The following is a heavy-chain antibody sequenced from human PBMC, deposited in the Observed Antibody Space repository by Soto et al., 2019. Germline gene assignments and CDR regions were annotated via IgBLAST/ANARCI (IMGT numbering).Heavy chain of an antibody. CDR1: GFTFNNYG. Sequence: VQLVESGGGVVQPGRSLTLSCAASGFTFNNYGMHWVRQAPGKGLEWVAIIWDNGSTKYYADSVKGRFTISRDTSKSTLYLQMNSLRAEDTAIYFCARDRNRVGGHNWFDSWGQGTLVTVSS. J-gene: IGHJ5*01. CDR3: ARDRNRVGGHNWFDS. CDR2: IWDNGSTK. D-gene: IGHD3-16*01. V-gene: IGHV3-33*01.